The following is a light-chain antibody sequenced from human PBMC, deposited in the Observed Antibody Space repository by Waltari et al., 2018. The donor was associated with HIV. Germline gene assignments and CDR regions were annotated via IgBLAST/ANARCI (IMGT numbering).Light chain of an antibody. J-gene: IGLJ1*01. V-gene: IGLV1-44*01. CDR1: SSNIGTRT. Sequence: QSVLTPPPSASGTPGQRVSLSCSGSSSNIGTRTVNWFQPLPGTAPTLLIYNNNQRPSGVPDRFSGSKSGTSASLAISGLQSEDEADYYCAAWDDRMNGFYVFGTGTKVTVL. CDR3: AAWDDRMNGFYV. CDR2: NNN.